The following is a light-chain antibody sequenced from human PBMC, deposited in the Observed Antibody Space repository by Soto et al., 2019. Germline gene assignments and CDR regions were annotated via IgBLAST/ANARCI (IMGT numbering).Light chain of an antibody. Sequence: EIVVTQSPGTLSLSPGGRCTLSCMASQSVSSSYLDWYQQKAGQAPRPLTYDASNRATGIPARFSGSGSGTDFTLTISGLAPEDFAVYYCQQRSNSPRTFGQGTKVDIK. CDR3: QQRSNSPRT. CDR2: DAS. J-gene: IGKJ1*01. CDR1: QSVSSSY. V-gene: IGKV3-11*01.